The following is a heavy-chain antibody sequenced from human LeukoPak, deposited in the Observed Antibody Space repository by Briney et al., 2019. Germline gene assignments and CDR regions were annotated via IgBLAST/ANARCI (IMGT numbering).Heavy chain of an antibody. CDR3: ARDSYYDSSGLSDY. CDR1: GGTFSSYA. V-gene: IGHV1-69*05. Sequence: ASVKVSCKASGGTFSSYAISWVRQAPGQGLEWMGRIIPIFGTANYAQKFQGRVTITTDESTSTAYMELSSLRSEDTAVYYCARDSYYDSSGLSDYWSQGTLVTVSS. CDR2: IIPIFGTA. J-gene: IGHJ4*02. D-gene: IGHD3-22*01.